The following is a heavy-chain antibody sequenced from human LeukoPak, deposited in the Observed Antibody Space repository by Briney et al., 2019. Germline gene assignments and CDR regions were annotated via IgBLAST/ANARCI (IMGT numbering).Heavy chain of an antibody. CDR1: GFTFSSYA. J-gene: IGHJ6*02. V-gene: IGHV3-23*01. Sequence: GGSLRLSCAGSGFTFSSYAMSWVRQAPGKGLEWVSGISGSGGSTYYADSVEGRFTISRDNSKNTLYLQMSSLRAEDTAVYYCAKRGRYGSGSYYNSLYGMDVWGQGTTVTVSS. CDR3: AKRGRYGSGSYYNSLYGMDV. CDR2: ISGSGGST. D-gene: IGHD3-10*01.